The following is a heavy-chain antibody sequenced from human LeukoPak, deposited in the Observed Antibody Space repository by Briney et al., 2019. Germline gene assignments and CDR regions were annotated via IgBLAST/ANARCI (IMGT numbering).Heavy chain of an antibody. Sequence: GGSLRLSCAGSGFTFGGYGMHWFRQTPGKGLEWVAVVAYDGSRAFYADSVKGRFTISRDNSKNTMSVQMDDLRAEDTAVYYCTRYNNDHFDYWGQGTLVTVSS. CDR1: GFTFGGYG. D-gene: IGHD1-14*01. CDR2: VAYDGSRA. V-gene: IGHV3-33*01. CDR3: TRYNNDHFDY. J-gene: IGHJ4*02.